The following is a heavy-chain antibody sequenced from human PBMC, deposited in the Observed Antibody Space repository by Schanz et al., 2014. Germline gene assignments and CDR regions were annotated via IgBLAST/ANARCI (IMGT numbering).Heavy chain of an antibody. Sequence: VQLEQSGAEVKKPGSSVKVSCKASGCTFSTYPINWLRQAPGQGLEWMGMINPSGGSTTYAQKFQGRVTMTRDTSTSTVYMELSSLRSEDTAVYYCARDGVDAAAGGNYWGQGTLVTVSS. CDR2: INPSGGST. J-gene: IGHJ4*02. V-gene: IGHV1-46*03. D-gene: IGHD6-13*01. CDR3: ARDGVDAAAGGNY. CDR1: GCTFSTYP.